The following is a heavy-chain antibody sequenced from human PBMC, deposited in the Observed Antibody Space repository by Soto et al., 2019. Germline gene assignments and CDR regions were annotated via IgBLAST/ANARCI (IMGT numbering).Heavy chain of an antibody. D-gene: IGHD7-27*01. Sequence: QVQLVESGGGVVQPGRSLRLSCATSGFTFSNYDMHWVRQAPGKGREWVAVKLYDGSRIYYVDSVKGRFTISRDTSKNKLYLQINSLRPEDTSLYYCVKQHLGLDYWGQGTLVTVSS. CDR2: KLYDGSRI. V-gene: IGHV3-30*18. CDR1: GFTFSNYD. CDR3: VKQHLGLDY. J-gene: IGHJ4*02.